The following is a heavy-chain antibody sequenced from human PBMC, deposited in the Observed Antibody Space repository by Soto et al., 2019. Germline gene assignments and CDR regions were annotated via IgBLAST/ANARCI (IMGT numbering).Heavy chain of an antibody. CDR1: GFTLSMSA. CDR3: AKDRGIIVKAGDAFDV. CDR2: ISDSGDRT. J-gene: IGHJ3*01. V-gene: IGHV3-23*01. D-gene: IGHD3-16*02. Sequence: EVQLMESGGGLVQPGGSLRLSCAGSGFTLSMSAVSWVRQAPGKGLEWVSYISDSGDRTYYADCVKGRFTISRDRSKNTVSLQMSTLRAEDTALYYCAKDRGIIVKAGDAFDVWGQGTMVTVSS.